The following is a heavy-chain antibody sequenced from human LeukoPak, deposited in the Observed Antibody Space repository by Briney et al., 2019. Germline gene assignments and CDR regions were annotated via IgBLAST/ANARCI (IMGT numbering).Heavy chain of an antibody. CDR2: IYYSGST. CDR3: ARDKSFEVVNFFDY. CDR1: GGSLSSGSYY. J-gene: IGHJ4*02. Sequence: PSETLSLTCTVSGGSLSSGSYYWGWIRQPPGKGLEWIGCIYYSGSTYYNPSLKSRITVSLDTSKNQLSLKLSSVTAADTSVYYCARDKSFEVVNFFDYWGQGTLVTVSS. V-gene: IGHV4-39*07. D-gene: IGHD3-3*01.